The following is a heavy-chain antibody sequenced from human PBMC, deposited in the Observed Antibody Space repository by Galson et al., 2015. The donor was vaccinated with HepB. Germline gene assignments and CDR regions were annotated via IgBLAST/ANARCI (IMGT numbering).Heavy chain of an antibody. D-gene: IGHD6-19*01. V-gene: IGHV3-21*06. CDR1: GFSFSSYT. J-gene: IGHJ4*02. CDR3: ARCLDEYSSGWYFGY. CDR2: ISSAGTYI. Sequence: SLRLSCAASGFSFSSYTLNWVRQAPGKGLEWVSAISSAGTYIDYRDSVKGRFTISRDNAKNSLYLQMNNMRAEDTAVYFCARCLDEYSSGWYFGYWGQGALVSVPS.